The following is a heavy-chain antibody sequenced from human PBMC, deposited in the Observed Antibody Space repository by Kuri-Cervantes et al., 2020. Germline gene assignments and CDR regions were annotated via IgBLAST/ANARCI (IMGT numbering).Heavy chain of an antibody. J-gene: IGHJ6*02. V-gene: IGHV3-30*18. CDR1: GFTFNSYG. CDR3: AKDLLIGYGDYTETYYYYGMDV. D-gene: IGHD4-17*01. Sequence: GESLKIPCAASGFTFNSYGMHWVRQAPGKGLEWVAVISYDGSNKYYADSVKGRFTISRDNSKNTLYLQMNSLRAEDTAVYYCAKDLLIGYGDYTETYYYYGMDVWGQGTTVTVSS. CDR2: ISYDGSNK.